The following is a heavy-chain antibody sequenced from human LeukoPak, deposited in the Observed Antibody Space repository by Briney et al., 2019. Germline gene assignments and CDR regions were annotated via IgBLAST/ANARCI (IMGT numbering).Heavy chain of an antibody. CDR1: GFTFINYW. CDR3: ARGYFGPEF. CDR2: INNDGSDT. Sequence: GGSLRLSCEASGFTFINYWMHWVRQAPGKGVVWVSRINNDGSDTTYADAVKGRFTFSRDNAKNTLYLQMNSLRAEDTAVYYCARGYFGPEFWGRGTLVTVSS. J-gene: IGHJ4*02. D-gene: IGHD3-9*01. V-gene: IGHV3-74*01.